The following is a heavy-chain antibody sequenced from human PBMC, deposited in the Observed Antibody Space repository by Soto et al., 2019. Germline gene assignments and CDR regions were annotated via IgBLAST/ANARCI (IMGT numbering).Heavy chain of an antibody. J-gene: IGHJ3*01. D-gene: IGHD3-22*01. V-gene: IGHV3-48*01. CDR1: GFTFRNYG. Sequence: EVDLVESGGGLVQSGGSLRLSCAASGFTFRNYGMNWVRQAPGKGLEWVSYIGIGSSTKYYADSVKGRFTISRDNAKNLMYLQMNSLRAEDTAVYYCARDQLYYNDISGRPLNAFDVWGQGTMVTVSS. CDR3: ARDQLYYNDISGRPLNAFDV. CDR2: IGIGSSTK.